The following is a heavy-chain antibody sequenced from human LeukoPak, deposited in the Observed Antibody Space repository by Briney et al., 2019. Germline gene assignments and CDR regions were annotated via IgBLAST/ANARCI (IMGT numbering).Heavy chain of an antibody. CDR1: GFGFSYYW. V-gene: IGHV3-7*01. Sequence: GGSLRLSCEASGFGFSYYWMNWVRQAPGKGLEWVANIKQDGSEKTYVDSVKGRFTISRDNAKKSLFLQMNSLRAEDTAVYYCARAPLGYCSSTSCYDHYSYHYIDVWGKGTTVTVSS. CDR3: ARAPLGYCSSTSCYDHYSYHYIDV. D-gene: IGHD2-2*01. J-gene: IGHJ6*03. CDR2: IKQDGSEK.